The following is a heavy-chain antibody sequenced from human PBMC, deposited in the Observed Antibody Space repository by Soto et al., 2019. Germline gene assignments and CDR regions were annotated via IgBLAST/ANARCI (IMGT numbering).Heavy chain of an antibody. Sequence: PSETLSLTCTVSGGSISSYYWSWIRQPPGKGLEWIGYIYYSGSTNYNPSLKSRVTISVDTSKNQFSLKLSSVTAADTAVYYCARDKGYSYPNYYYGMDVWGQGTTVTVSS. CDR3: ARDKGYSYPNYYYGMDV. V-gene: IGHV4-59*01. CDR2: IYYSGST. CDR1: GGSISSYY. D-gene: IGHD5-18*01. J-gene: IGHJ6*02.